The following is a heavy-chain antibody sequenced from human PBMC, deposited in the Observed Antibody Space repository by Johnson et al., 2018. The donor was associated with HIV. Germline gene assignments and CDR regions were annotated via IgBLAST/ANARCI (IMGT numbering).Heavy chain of an antibody. J-gene: IGHJ3*02. V-gene: IGHV3-23*04. Sequence: MLLVESGGGLVQPGGSLRLSCVASGFTFSSYAMNWVRQAPGKGLEWVSGISGSDGNTYYTDSVKGRFTISRDNSKNTLYLQMNSLRAEDTALYYCAKDYGDYRGDAFDIWGQGTMVTVSS. CDR3: AKDYGDYRGDAFDI. CDR1: GFTFSSYA. D-gene: IGHD4-17*01. CDR2: ISGSDGNT.